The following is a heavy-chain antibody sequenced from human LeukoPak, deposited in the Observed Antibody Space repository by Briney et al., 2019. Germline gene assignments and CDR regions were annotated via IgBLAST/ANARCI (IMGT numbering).Heavy chain of an antibody. CDR3: ARVPRGGSGYYYFDY. J-gene: IGHJ4*02. V-gene: IGHV1-46*01. Sequence: ASVKASCKASGYTFTSYYMHWVRQAPGQGLEWMGIINPSGGSTSYAQKFQGRVTMTRDTSTSTVYMELSSLRSEDTAVYYCARVPRGGSGYYYFDYWGQGTLVTVSS. CDR1: GYTFTSYY. D-gene: IGHD3-22*01. CDR2: INPSGGST.